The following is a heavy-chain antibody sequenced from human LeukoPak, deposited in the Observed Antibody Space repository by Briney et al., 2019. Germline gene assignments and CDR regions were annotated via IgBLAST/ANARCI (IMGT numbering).Heavy chain of an antibody. CDR1: GDSISSGDYY. CDR3: ARAYYGSGSYSFDY. CDR2: IHPSGST. D-gene: IGHD3-10*01. Sequence: SQTLSPTCTVSGDSISSGDYYWSWIRQAPGKGLQWIGYIHPSGSTYYSPSLKSRVTISVDRSKNQFSLKLSSVTAADTAVYYCARAYYGSGSYSFDYWGQGTLVTVSS. J-gene: IGHJ4*02. V-gene: IGHV4-30-2*01.